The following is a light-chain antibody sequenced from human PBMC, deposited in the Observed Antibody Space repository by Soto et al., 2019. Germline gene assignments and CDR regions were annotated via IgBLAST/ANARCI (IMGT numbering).Light chain of an antibody. CDR3: QQRSNWPIA. V-gene: IGKV3-11*01. CDR1: QSVSRY. CDR2: DAS. Sequence: EVVLTQSPATLSLSPGERATLSCRASQSVSRYLAWYQQKPGQAPRLLIYDASNRATGIPARFSGSGSGTDFALTISSLEPEDFAVYYCQQRSNWPIAFGQGTRWRL. J-gene: IGKJ5*01.